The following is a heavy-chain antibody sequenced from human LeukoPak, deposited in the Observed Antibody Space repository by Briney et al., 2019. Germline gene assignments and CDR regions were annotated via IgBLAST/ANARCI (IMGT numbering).Heavy chain of an antibody. Sequence: NPSETLSLTCTVSGGSISSYYWSWIRQPPGKGLEWIGYIYYSGSTNYNPSLKSRVTISVDTSKNQFSLKLSSVTAADTAVYYCARLGGSYFQYFQHWGQGTLVTVSS. CDR2: IYYSGST. CDR1: GGSISSYY. D-gene: IGHD1-26*01. CDR3: ARLGGSYFQYFQH. J-gene: IGHJ1*01. V-gene: IGHV4-59*08.